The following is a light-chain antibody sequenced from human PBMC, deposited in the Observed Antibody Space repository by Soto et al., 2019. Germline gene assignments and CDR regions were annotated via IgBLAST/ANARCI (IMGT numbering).Light chain of an antibody. CDR2: GAS. J-gene: IGKJ5*01. CDR1: QSVSSSY. CDR3: QQYGSSPPSST. Sequence: EIVLTQSPGTLSLSPGEGATLSCRASQSVSSSYLAWYQQKPGQTPRLLIYGASSRATGIPDRFSGSGSGTDFTLTISRLEPEDFAVYYCQQYGSSPPSSTFGQGTRLEI. V-gene: IGKV3-20*01.